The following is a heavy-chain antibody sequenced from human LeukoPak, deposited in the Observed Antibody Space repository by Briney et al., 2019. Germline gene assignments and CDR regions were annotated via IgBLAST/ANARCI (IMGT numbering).Heavy chain of an antibody. CDR3: AREVVVPAAIGPYYYYMDV. CDR1: EFSFSNSW. D-gene: IGHD2-2*01. CDR2: IKQDGSEK. J-gene: IGHJ6*03. V-gene: IGHV3-7*01. Sequence: GGSLRLSCGASEFSFSNSWMTWVRQGPGKGLEWVANIKQDGSEKYYVDSVKGRFTISRDNAKNSLYLQMNSLRAEDTAVYYCAREVVVPAAIGPYYYYMDVWGKGTTVTVSS.